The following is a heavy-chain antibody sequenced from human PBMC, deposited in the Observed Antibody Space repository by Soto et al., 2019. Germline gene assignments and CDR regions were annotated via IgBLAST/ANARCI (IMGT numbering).Heavy chain of an antibody. V-gene: IGHV4-39*01. CDR1: GGSISSSSYY. Sequence: QLQLQESGPGLVKPSETLSLTCTVSGGSISSSSYYWGWLRQPPGKGLEWFGSIYYSGSTYYNPSLMRRVTISVYMSKNLIYPKLSSVTAADTGVYYCARPYGSSTSCYSPPAWCDRWGQGTLVTVSS. CDR2: IYYSGST. J-gene: IGHJ5*02. D-gene: IGHD2-2*01. CDR3: ARPYGSSTSCYSPPAWCDR.